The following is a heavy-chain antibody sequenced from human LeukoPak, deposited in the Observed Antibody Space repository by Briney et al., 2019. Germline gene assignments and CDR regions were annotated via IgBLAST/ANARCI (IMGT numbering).Heavy chain of an antibody. CDR1: GGSFSGYY. V-gene: IGHV4-34*01. CDR2: INHSGST. J-gene: IGHJ4*02. CDR3: ASGSMITFGGVED. D-gene: IGHD3-16*01. Sequence: PSETLSHTCAVYGGSFSGYYWSWIRQPPGKGLEWIGEINHSGSTNYNPSLKSRVTISVDTSKNQFSLKLSSVTAADTAVYYCASGSMITFGGVEDWGQGTLVTVSS.